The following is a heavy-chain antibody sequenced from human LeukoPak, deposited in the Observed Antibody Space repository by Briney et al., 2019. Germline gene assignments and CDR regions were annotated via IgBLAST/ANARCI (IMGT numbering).Heavy chain of an antibody. CDR2: ISGSGGST. CDR1: GFTFSSYA. V-gene: IGHV3-23*01. Sequence: GGSLRLSCAASGFTFSSYAMSWVRQAPGKGLEWVSCISGSGGSTDYADSVKRRFTISRDNSKNTLYLQMNSLRAEDTAVYYCARDRHGETGDWCFDLWGRGTLVTVSS. CDR3: ARDRHGETGDWCFDL. J-gene: IGHJ2*01. D-gene: IGHD4-17*01.